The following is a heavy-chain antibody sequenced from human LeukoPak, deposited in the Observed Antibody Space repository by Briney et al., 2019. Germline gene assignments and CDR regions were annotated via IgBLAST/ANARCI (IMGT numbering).Heavy chain of an antibody. D-gene: IGHD6-13*01. V-gene: IGHV3-30*18. CDR1: GFTFSNYV. CDR2: ISYNGSST. J-gene: IGHJ5*02. CDR3: AKGYYTISWYAES. Sequence: PGRSLRLSCAASGFTFSNYVMHWVRQSPGKGLEWLAVISYNGSSTYYAESVKGRFTISRDDSRNTLSLQMNSLRAEDTAVYYCAKGYYTISWYAESWGQGTLVTVSS.